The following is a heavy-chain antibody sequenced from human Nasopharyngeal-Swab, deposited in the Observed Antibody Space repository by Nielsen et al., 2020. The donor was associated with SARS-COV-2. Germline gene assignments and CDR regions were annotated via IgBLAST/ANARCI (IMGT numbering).Heavy chain of an antibody. CDR1: GGSISSYY. J-gene: IGHJ4*02. Sequence: SETLSLTCTVSGGSISSYYWSWIRQPPGKGLEWIGYIYYSGSTNYNPSLKSRVTISVDTSKNQFSLKLSSMTAADTAVYYCARAGGWLQWIDYWGQGTLVTVSS. V-gene: IGHV4-59*01. D-gene: IGHD5-24*01. CDR3: ARAGGWLQWIDY. CDR2: IYYSGST.